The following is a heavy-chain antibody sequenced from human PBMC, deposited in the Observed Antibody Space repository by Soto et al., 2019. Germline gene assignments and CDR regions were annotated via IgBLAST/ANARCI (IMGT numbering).Heavy chain of an antibody. V-gene: IGHV3-21*01. CDR2: ISSTTNYI. J-gene: IGHJ4*02. CDR3: ARDSTGPFDY. Sequence: GGSLRLSCAASGFTFTRYSMNWVRQAPGKGLEWVSSISSTTNYIYYADSMKGRFTVSRDNAKNSVYLQMNSLRAEDTAVYYCARDSTGPFDYWGQGTLVTVSS. D-gene: IGHD1-1*01. CDR1: GFTFTRYS.